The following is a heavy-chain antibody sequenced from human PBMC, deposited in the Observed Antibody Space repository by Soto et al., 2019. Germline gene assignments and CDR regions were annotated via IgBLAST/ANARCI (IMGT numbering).Heavy chain of an antibody. V-gene: IGHV1-46*01. CDR2: INPSGGST. CDR3: ARPQRHSYGSQLGKGYYYYGMDV. CDR1: GYTFTSYY. D-gene: IGHD5-18*01. J-gene: IGHJ6*02. Sequence: ASVKVSCKASGYTFTSYYMHWVRQAPGQGLEWMGIINPSGGSTSYAQKFQGRVTMTRDTSTSTVYMELSSLRSEDTAVYYCARPQRHSYGSQLGKGYYYYGMDVWGQGTTVTVSS.